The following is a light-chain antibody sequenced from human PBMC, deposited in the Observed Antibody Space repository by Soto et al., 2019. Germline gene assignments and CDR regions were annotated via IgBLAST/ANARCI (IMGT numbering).Light chain of an antibody. V-gene: IGLV2-8*01. CDR3: SLYAGTNSVV. CDR1: SSDIGAYKF. J-gene: IGLJ2*01. CDR2: EVS. Sequence: QSALTQPPSASGSPGQSVAISCTGTSSDIGAYKFVSWYQQHPGKAPKLIIYEVSIRPSGVPDRFSGSKSGTTASLPVSGSLAEDEADYSGSLYAGTNSVVFGGGTKVTVL.